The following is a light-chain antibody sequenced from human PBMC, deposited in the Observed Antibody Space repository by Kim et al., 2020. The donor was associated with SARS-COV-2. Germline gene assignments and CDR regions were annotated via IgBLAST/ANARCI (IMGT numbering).Light chain of an antibody. CDR1: SSDIGLYKY. J-gene: IGLJ2*01. V-gene: IGLV2-14*03. CDR3: SSYTSARTLV. Sequence: QSALTQPASVSGSPGQSITISCTGTSSDIGLYKYVSWYQQHPGKAPKLVIFDVTNRPSGVSNRFSGSKSGNTASLTISGLQGEDEAAYYCSSYTSARTLVFGGGTQLTVL. CDR2: DVT.